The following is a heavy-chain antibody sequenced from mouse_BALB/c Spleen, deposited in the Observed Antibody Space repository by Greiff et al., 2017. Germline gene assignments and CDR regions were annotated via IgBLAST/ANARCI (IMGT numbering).Heavy chain of an antibody. CDR3: ARGGYVMDD. V-gene: IGHV1-54*01. CDR2: INPGSGGT. D-gene: IGHD2-2*01. Sequence: QVQLQQSGAELVRPGTSVKVSCKASGYAFTNYLIGWVKQRPGQGLEWIGVINPGSGGTNYNEKFKGKATLTADKSSSTAYMQLSSLTSDDSAVYFCARGGYVMDDWGQGTSVTVSS. J-gene: IGHJ4*01. CDR1: GYAFTNYL.